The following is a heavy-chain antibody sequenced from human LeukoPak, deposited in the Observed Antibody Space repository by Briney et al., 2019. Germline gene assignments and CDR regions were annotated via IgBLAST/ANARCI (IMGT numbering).Heavy chain of an antibody. CDR3: ARENGMITFGGVIATFDY. V-gene: IGHV4-61*02. D-gene: IGHD3-16*02. Sequence: IPSQTLSLTCTVSGGSISSGSYSWSWIRQPAGKGLEWIGRIYTSGGTNYNPSLKSRATISVDTSKNQFSLKLSSVTAADTAVYYCARENGMITFGGVIATFDYWGQGTLVTVSS. CDR1: GGSISSGSYS. J-gene: IGHJ4*02. CDR2: IYTSGGT.